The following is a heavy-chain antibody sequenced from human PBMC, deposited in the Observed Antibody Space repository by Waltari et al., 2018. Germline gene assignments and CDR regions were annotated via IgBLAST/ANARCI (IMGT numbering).Heavy chain of an antibody. CDR3: ARALGDIVVVPIFYYYGMDV. D-gene: IGHD2-2*01. CDR2: RIPIFGTE. Sequence: QVQLVQSGAEVKKPGSSVKVSCKASGGTFSSSAISWVRQAPGQGLEWMGGRIPIFGTENYAQKFQGRVTITADESTSTAYMELSSLRSEDTAVYYCARALGDIVVVPIFYYYGMDVWGQGTTVTVSS. CDR1: GGTFSSSA. V-gene: IGHV1-69*01. J-gene: IGHJ6*02.